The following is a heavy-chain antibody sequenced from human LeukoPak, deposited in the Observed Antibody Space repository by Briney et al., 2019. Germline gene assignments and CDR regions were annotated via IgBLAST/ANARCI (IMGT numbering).Heavy chain of an antibody. V-gene: IGHV3-23*01. Sequence: GGSLRLSCAASGFTFSSYWMSWVRQAPGKGLEWVSAISGSGGSTYYADSVKGRFTISRDNSKNTLYLQMNSLRAEDTAVYYCARGNQWELLIYYYYYGMDVWGQGTTVTVSS. CDR3: ARGNQWELLIYYYYYGMDV. D-gene: IGHD1-26*01. J-gene: IGHJ6*02. CDR1: GFTFSSYW. CDR2: ISGSGGST.